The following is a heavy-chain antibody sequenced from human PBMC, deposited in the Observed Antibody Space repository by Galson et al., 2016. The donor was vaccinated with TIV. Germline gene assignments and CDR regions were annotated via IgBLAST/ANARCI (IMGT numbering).Heavy chain of an antibody. J-gene: IGHJ3*02. Sequence: GAEVKKPGESLKISCKGSGYSFTSYWIAWVRQMPGKGLELMGVIHPGDSDTRYSPSFQGQVSISADRSISTAYLQWSSLKASDTAMYYCAKQLDFDQRVLDALHIWGQGTLLTVSS. D-gene: IGHD3-9*01. CDR3: AKQLDFDQRVLDALHI. CDR1: GYSFTSYW. V-gene: IGHV5-51*01. CDR2: IHPGDSDT.